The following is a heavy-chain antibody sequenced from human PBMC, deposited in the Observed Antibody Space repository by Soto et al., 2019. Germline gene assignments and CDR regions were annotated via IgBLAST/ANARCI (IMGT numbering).Heavy chain of an antibody. J-gene: IGHJ4*02. V-gene: IGHV4-59*01. CDR3: ARGLRYFDWPPHLD. D-gene: IGHD3-9*01. CDR2: IYYSGST. CDR1: DGSIINYY. Sequence: QVQLQESGPGLVKPSETLSLTCTVSDGSIINYYWSWIRQPPGKGLEWIGYIYYSGSTNYNPSLKSRITISVDTSKNQCSLKLNSVTSADTAVYYCARGLRYFDWPPHLDWGQGTLVTVSS.